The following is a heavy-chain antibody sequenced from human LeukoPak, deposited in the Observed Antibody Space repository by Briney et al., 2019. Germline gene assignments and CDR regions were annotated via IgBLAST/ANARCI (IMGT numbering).Heavy chain of an antibody. V-gene: IGHV3-74*01. CDR3: ARGTGNYYGY. J-gene: IGHJ4*02. D-gene: IGHD3/OR15-3a*01. CDR2: IKSDGSST. CDR1: GFTFSDCW. Sequence: GGSLRLSCAASGFTFSDCWMHWVRQAPGKGLVWVSRIKSDGSSTSYADSVKGRFTITRDSAKNTLYLQMNSLRAEDTAVYYCARGTGNYYGYWGQGTLVTVSS.